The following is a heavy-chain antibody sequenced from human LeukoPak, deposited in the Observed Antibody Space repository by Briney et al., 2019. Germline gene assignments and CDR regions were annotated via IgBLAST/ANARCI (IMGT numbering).Heavy chain of an antibody. V-gene: IGHV3-30-3*01. CDR2: ISYDGSNK. CDR3: AKAMVRFNWFDP. Sequence: GRSLRLSCAASGFTFSSYAMHWVRQAPGKGLEWVAVISYDGSNKYYADSVKGRFTISRDNSKNTLYLQMNSLRAEDTAVYYCAKAMVRFNWFDPWGQGTLVTVSS. D-gene: IGHD3-10*01. J-gene: IGHJ5*02. CDR1: GFTFSSYA.